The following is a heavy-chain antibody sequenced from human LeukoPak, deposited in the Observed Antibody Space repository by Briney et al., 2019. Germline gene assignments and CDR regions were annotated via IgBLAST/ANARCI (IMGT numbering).Heavy chain of an antibody. V-gene: IGHV4-4*07. D-gene: IGHD5/OR15-5a*01. CDR1: GGSISSYY. Sequence: PSETLSLTCTVSGGSISSYYWSWIRQPPGKGLEWIGRIYTSGSTNYNPSLKSRVTMSVDTSKNQFSLKLSSVTAADTAVYYCARVSALRLGLYYYYYMDVWGKGTTVTVSS. CDR2: IYTSGST. J-gene: IGHJ6*03. CDR3: ARVSALRLGLYYYYYMDV.